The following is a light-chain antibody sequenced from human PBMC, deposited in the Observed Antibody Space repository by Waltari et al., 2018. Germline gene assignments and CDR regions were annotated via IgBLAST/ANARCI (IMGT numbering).Light chain of an antibody. Sequence: SYELTQPPSVSVSPGQTASITCSGDKLGDQYACWYQQKPGQSPVLVIYQDSKRPSGIPERFSCSNSGNTATLTISGTQAMDEADYYCQAWDSSVVFGGGTKLTVL. J-gene: IGLJ2*01. CDR3: QAWDSSVV. V-gene: IGLV3-1*01. CDR1: KLGDQY. CDR2: QDS.